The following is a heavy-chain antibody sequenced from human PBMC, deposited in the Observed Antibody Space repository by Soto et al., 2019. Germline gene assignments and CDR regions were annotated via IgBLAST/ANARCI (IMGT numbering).Heavy chain of an antibody. J-gene: IGHJ6*02. V-gene: IGHV3-33*01. CDR1: GFTFSSYG. CDR3: ARSGSEYYYGMDV. CDR2: IWYDGSNK. D-gene: IGHD3-10*01. Sequence: QVQLVESGGGVVQPGRSLRLSCAASGFTFSSYGMHWVRQAPGKGLEWVAVIWYDGSNKYYADSVKGRFTISRDNSKNTLYLQMNSLSAEDTAVYYCARSGSEYYYGMDVWGQGTTVTVSS.